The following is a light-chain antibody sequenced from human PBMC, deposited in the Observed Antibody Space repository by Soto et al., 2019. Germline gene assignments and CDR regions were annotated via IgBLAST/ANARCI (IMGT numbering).Light chain of an antibody. CDR2: GVS. CDR1: SSDVGGYNY. J-gene: IGLJ2*01. CDR3: SSYTSNSTLVV. Sequence: QSALTQPASVSGSPGQSITISRTGSSSDVGGYNYVSWYQQHPGKAPKVMIYGVSNRPSGVSNRFSGSKSGNTASLTISGLQAEDDADYYCSSYTSNSTLVVFGGGTKLTVL. V-gene: IGLV2-14*03.